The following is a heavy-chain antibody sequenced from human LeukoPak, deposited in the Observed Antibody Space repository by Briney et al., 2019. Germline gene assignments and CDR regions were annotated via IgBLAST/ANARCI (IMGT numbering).Heavy chain of an antibody. D-gene: IGHD6-6*01. CDR2: INHSGST. CDR3: ANTLAARRFDP. V-gene: IGHV4-34*01. Sequence: PSETLSLTCAVYGGSFSGYYWSWIRQPPGKGLEWIGEINHSGSTNYNPSLKSRVTISVDTSKNQFSLKLSSVTAADTAVYYCANTLAARRFDPWGQGTLVTVSS. CDR1: GGSFSGYY. J-gene: IGHJ5*02.